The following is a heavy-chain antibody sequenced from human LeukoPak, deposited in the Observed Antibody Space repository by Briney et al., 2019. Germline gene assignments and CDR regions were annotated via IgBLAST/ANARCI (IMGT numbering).Heavy chain of an antibody. V-gene: IGHV3-7*01. D-gene: IGHD5-18*01. CDR2: IKQDGSEK. J-gene: IGHJ4*02. Sequence: GGSLRLSCAAPGITFSSYWMSWVRQAPGKGLEWVANIKQDGSEKNYVDSVKGRFTISRDNAKNSLYLQMNSLRAEDTAMYYCASLDTAMVNGDYWGQGTLVTVSS. CDR3: ASLDTAMVNGDY. CDR1: GITFSSYW.